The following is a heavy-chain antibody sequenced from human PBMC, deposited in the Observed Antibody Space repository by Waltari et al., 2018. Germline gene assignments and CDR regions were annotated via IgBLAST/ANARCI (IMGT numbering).Heavy chain of an antibody. CDR2: IYHSGST. CDR3: ARDRGGGNFDY. Sequence: QVQLQESGPGLVKPSETLSLTCAVSGYSISSGYYWGWIRQPPGKGLEWIGSIYHSGSTYYNPSLKSRVTISVDTSKNQFSLKLSSVTAADTAVYYCARDRGGGNFDYWGQGTLVTVSS. CDR1: GYSISSGYY. V-gene: IGHV4-38-2*02. J-gene: IGHJ4*02. D-gene: IGHD2-15*01.